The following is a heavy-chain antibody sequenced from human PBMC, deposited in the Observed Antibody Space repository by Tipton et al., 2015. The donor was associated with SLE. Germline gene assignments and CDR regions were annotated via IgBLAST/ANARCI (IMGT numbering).Heavy chain of an antibody. CDR3: ARRDTAMAPFGY. Sequence: TLSLTCAVSGGSISSGGYSWSWIRQPPGKGLEWIGYIYHSGSTYYNPSLKSRVTISVDTSKNQFSLKLSSVTAADTAVYYCARRDTAMAPFGYWGQGTLVTVSS. J-gene: IGHJ4*02. CDR1: GGSISSGGYS. CDR2: IYHSGST. V-gene: IGHV4-30-2*01. D-gene: IGHD5-18*01.